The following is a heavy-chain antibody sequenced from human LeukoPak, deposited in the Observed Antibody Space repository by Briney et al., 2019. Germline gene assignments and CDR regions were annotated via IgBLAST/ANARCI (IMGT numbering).Heavy chain of an antibody. CDR1: GYTFTGYY. V-gene: IGHV1-69*13. Sequence: SVKVSCKASGYTFTGYYMHWVRQAPGQGLEWMGWIIPLLEETNYAQKFQGRVTITADESTNTAYMELSSLTSDDTAVYYCARDGLLMARGVRNGFDPWGQGTLVTVSS. D-gene: IGHD3-10*01. CDR2: IIPLLEET. J-gene: IGHJ5*02. CDR3: ARDGLLMARGVRNGFDP.